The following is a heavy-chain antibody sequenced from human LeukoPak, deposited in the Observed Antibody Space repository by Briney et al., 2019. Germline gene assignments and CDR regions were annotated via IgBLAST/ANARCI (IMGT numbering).Heavy chain of an antibody. CDR1: GFVFTGYG. D-gene: IGHD1-1*01. Sequence: GASVKVSCKASGFVFTGYGFTWVRQAPGQGLEWMGWISANDGKIHYSERHQGRVTMSTDTVTSTVYMELRSLGSDDTAVYYCARELHVERDDYWGQGTLVTVSS. CDR2: ISANDGKI. J-gene: IGHJ4*02. CDR3: ARELHVERDDY. V-gene: IGHV1-18*01.